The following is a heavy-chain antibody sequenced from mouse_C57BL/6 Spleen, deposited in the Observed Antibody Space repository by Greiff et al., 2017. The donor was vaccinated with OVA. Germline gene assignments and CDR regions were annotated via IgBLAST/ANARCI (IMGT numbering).Heavy chain of an antibody. CDR3: ARRYDGYFAY. CDR2: IHPNSGST. CDR1: GYTFTSYW. D-gene: IGHD2-3*01. Sequence: QVQLQQPGAELVKPGASVKLSCKASGYTFTSYWMHWVKQRPGQGLVWIGMIHPNSGSTNYNEKFKSKATLTVDKSSSTAYMQCSSLTSEDSAVYYCARRYDGYFAYWGQGTTLTVSS. V-gene: IGHV1-64*01. J-gene: IGHJ2*01.